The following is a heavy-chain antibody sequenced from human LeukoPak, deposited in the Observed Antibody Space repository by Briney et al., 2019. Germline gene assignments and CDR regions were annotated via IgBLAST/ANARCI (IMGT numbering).Heavy chain of an antibody. V-gene: IGHV1-69*04. D-gene: IGHD6-13*01. CDR3: ARGEYSSSSNFDY. J-gene: IGHJ4*02. Sequence: ASVKVSCKVSGYSITELSTHWVRQAPGKGLEWMGRIIPILGIANYAQKFQGRVTITADKSTSTAYMELSSLRPEDTAVYYCARGEYSSSSNFDYWGQGTLVTGSS. CDR2: IIPILGIA. CDR1: GYSITELS.